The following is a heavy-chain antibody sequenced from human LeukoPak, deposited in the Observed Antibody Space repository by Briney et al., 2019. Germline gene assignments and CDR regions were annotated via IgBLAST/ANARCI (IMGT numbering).Heavy chain of an antibody. V-gene: IGHV1-69*13. D-gene: IGHD3-16*01. CDR3: ARDGGQIYYYYGMDV. J-gene: IGHJ6*02. Sequence: ASVKVSCKASGGTFSSYAISWVRQAPGQGLEWMGGIIPIFGTANYAQKFQGRVTITADESTSTAYMELSSLRSEDTAVYYCARDGGQIYYYYGMDVWGQGTTVTVSS. CDR1: GGTFSSYA. CDR2: IIPIFGTA.